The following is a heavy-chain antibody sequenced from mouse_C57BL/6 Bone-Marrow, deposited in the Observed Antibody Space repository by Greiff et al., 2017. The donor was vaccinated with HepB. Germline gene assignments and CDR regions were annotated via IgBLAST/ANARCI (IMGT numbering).Heavy chain of an antibody. V-gene: IGHV1-53*01. CDR3: ARNYGVSRRYFDV. CDR2: INPSNGGT. CDR1: GYTFTSYW. Sequence: VQLQQSGTELVKPGASVKLSCKASGYTFTSYWMHWVKQRPGQGLEWIGNINPSNGGTNYNEKFKSKATLTVDKSSSTAYMQLSSLTSEDSAVYYCARNYGVSRRYFDVWGTGTTVTVSS. J-gene: IGHJ1*03. D-gene: IGHD2-4*01.